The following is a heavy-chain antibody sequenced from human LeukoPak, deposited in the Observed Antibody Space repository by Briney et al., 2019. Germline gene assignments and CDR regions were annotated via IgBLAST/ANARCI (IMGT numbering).Heavy chain of an antibody. CDR1: GGSFSGYY. D-gene: IGHD5-12*01. J-gene: IGHJ4*02. Sequence: PSETLSLTCAVYGGSFSGYYWSWIRQPPGKGLEWIGEINHSGSTNYSPSLKSRVTISVDTSKNQFSLKLSSVTAADTAMYYCAKSNGYGLIDYWGQGTLVTVSS. V-gene: IGHV4-34*01. CDR2: INHSGST. CDR3: AKSNGYGLIDY.